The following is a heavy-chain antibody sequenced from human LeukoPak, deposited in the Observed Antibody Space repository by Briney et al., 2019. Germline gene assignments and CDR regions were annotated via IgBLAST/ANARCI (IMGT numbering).Heavy chain of an antibody. CDR3: AKDLTYYYDSSGYYGNWFDP. CDR1: GFPFSSYA. CDR2: ISGSGGST. D-gene: IGHD3-22*01. Sequence: GGSLRLSCAASGFPFSSYAMSWVRQAPGKGLEWVSTISGSGGSTYYADSVKGRFTISRDNSKNTLYLQMNSLRAEDTAVYYRAKDLTYYYDSSGYYGNWFDPWGQGTLVTVSS. V-gene: IGHV3-23*01. J-gene: IGHJ5*02.